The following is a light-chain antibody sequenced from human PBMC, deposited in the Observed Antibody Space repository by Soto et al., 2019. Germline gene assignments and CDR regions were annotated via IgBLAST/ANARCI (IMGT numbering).Light chain of an antibody. CDR1: SSDVGGYNY. Sequence: QSALTQPASVSGSPGQTITISGTGTSSDVGGYNYVSWYQQHPGKAPKLIIYNVSNRPSGVSNRFSGSKSGNTASLTISGLQAEHEGHYYCSSFTSSNTVLFGGGTKLTVL. CDR3: SSFTSSNTVL. CDR2: NVS. V-gene: IGLV2-14*01. J-gene: IGLJ2*01.